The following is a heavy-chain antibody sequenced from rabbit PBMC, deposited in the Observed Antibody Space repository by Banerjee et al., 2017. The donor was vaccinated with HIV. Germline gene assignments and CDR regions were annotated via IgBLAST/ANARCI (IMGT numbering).Heavy chain of an antibody. CDR2: INTSSGST. D-gene: IGHD4-1*01. V-gene: IGHV1S43*01. CDR3: ARDLAGVIGWNFNL. CDR1: GFSFSNKYV. J-gene: IGHJ4*01. Sequence: QEQLEESGGDLVKPEGSLTLTCTASGFSFSNKYVMCWVRQAPGKGLEWIACINTSSGSTWYASWAKGRFTISKSTSLNTVDLKLTSLTAADTATYFCARDLAGVIGWNFNLWGPGTLVTVS.